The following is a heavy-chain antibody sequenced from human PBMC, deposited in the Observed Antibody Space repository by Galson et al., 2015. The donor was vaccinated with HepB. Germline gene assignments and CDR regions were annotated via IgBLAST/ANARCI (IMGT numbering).Heavy chain of an antibody. J-gene: IGHJ6*02. CDR2: IIPIFGTA. D-gene: IGHD2-2*01. Sequence: SCKASGGTFSSYAISWVRQAPGQGLEWMGGIIPIFGTANYAQKFQGRVTITADESTSTAYMELSSLRSEDTAVYYCARDLYCSSTSCYGGPHYGMDVWGQGTTVTVSS. CDR1: GGTFSSYA. V-gene: IGHV1-69*01. CDR3: ARDLYCSSTSCYGGPHYGMDV.